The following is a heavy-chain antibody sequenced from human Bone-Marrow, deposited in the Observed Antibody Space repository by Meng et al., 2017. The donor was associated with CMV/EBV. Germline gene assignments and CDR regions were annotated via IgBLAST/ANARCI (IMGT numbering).Heavy chain of an antibody. CDR2: ISSSSSYI. V-gene: IGHV3-21*01. CDR1: GFTFSNYA. J-gene: IGHJ4*02. CDR3: ARDRCSSTSCPVDY. Sequence: GESLKISCAASGFTFSNYAMHWVRQAPGKGLEWVSSISSSSSYIYYADSVKGRFTISRDNAKNSLYLQMNSLRAEDTAVYYCARDRCSSTSCPVDYWGQGTLVTVSS. D-gene: IGHD2-2*01.